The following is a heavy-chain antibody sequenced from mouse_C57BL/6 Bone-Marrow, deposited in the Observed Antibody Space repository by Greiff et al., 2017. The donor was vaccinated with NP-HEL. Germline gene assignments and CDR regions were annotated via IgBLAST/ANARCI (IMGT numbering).Heavy chain of an antibody. J-gene: IGHJ3*01. Sequence: EVMLVESGGGLVKPGGSLKLSCAASGFTFSDYGMHWVRQAPEKGLEWVAYISSGSSTIYYADTVKGRFTISRDNAKNTLFLQMTSLRSEDTAMYYCPRGGYYTSFAYWGQGTLVTVSA. CDR1: GFTFSDYG. CDR3: PRGGYYTSFAY. V-gene: IGHV5-17*01. D-gene: IGHD2-3*01. CDR2: ISSGSSTI.